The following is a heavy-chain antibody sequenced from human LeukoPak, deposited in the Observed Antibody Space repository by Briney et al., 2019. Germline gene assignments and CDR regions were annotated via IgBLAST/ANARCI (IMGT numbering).Heavy chain of an antibody. J-gene: IGHJ3*02. V-gene: IGHV4-59*01. CDR3: ARVSGSSWSAGAFDI. CDR2: IYYSGST. D-gene: IGHD6-13*01. Sequence: PSETLSLTCTVSGGSISSYYWSWIRQPPGKGLEWIGYIYYSGSTNYNPSLKSRVTISVDTSKNQFSLKLSSVTAADTAVYYCARVSGSSWSAGAFDIWGQGTMVTVSS. CDR1: GGSISSYY.